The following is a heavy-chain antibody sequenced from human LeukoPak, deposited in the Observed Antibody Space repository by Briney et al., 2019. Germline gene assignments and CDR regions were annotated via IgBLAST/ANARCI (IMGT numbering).Heavy chain of an antibody. J-gene: IGHJ4*02. D-gene: IGHD5-12*01. CDR1: GYTFTGYY. CDR2: INPNSGGT. V-gene: IGHV1-2*02. CDR3: ARDNRSGYDFGDGMDY. Sequence: ASVKVSCKASGYTFTGYYMHWVRQAPGQGLEWMGWINPNSGGTNYAQKFQGRVTMTRDTSISTAYMELSRLRSDDTAVYYCARDNRSGYDFGDGMDYWGQGTLVTVSS.